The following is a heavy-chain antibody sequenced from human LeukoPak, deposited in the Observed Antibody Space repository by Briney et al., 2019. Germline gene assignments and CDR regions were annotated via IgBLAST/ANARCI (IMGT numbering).Heavy chain of an antibody. D-gene: IGHD6-13*01. J-gene: IGHJ4*02. V-gene: IGHV4-61*05. Sequence: SETLSLTCTVSGGSISSSSYYWSWIRQPPGKGLEWIGYIYYSGSTNYNPSLKSRVTTSVDTSKNQFSLKLSSVTAADTAVYYCASQYSSSSTRAFDYWGQGTLVTVSS. CDR1: GGSISSSSYY. CDR3: ASQYSSSSTRAFDY. CDR2: IYYSGST.